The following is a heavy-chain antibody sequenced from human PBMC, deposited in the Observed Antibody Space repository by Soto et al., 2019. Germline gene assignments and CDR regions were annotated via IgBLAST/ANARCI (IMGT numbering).Heavy chain of an antibody. V-gene: IGHV1-18*01. CDR1: GYTFTSYG. Sequence: QVQLVQSGAEVKKPGASVKVSCKASGYTFTSYGISWVRQAPGQGLEWMGWISAYNGNTNYAQKLQGRVTMTTDTSTSTAYMELRSLRSDDTAVYYCAKAPQRYCSGGSCSGNDYWGQGTLVTVSS. CDR2: ISAYNGNT. J-gene: IGHJ4*02. CDR3: AKAPQRYCSGGSCSGNDY. D-gene: IGHD2-15*01.